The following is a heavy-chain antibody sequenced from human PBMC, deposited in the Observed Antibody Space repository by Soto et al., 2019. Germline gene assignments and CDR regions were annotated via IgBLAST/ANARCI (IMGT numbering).Heavy chain of an antibody. CDR2: INPNSGGT. Sequence: ASVEVSCKASGYTFTGXYMRWVRQAPGQGLEWMGWINPNSGGTNYAQKFQGWVTMTRDTSISTAYMELSRLRSDDTAVYYCARGEGGPRWGSIDYWGQGTLVTVSS. CDR3: ARGEGGPRWGSIDY. CDR1: GYTFTGXY. J-gene: IGHJ4*02. V-gene: IGHV1-2*04. D-gene: IGHD2-21*01.